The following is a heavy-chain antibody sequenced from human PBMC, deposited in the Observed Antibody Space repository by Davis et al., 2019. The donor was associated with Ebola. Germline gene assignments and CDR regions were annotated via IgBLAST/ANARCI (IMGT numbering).Heavy chain of an antibody. Sequence: SETLSLTCAVYGGSFSEYLWRWIRHSPGKGLEWIGKISHGGVSDYNPSLKSRVIKSVDPSKNQFSLRMNSLTAADAAIYYCARTAKTSVSASGLGYTYFDPWSQGTLVTVSS. V-gene: IGHV4-34*01. CDR3: ARTAKTSVSASGLGYTYFDP. J-gene: IGHJ5*02. CDR1: GGSFSEYL. D-gene: IGHD1-1*01. CDR2: ISHGGVS.